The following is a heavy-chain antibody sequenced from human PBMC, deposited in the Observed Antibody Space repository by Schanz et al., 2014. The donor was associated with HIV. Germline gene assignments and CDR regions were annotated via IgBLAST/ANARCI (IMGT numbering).Heavy chain of an antibody. CDR1: GFTLEDYA. CDR2: MSWNRRRI. J-gene: IGHJ6*02. V-gene: IGHV3-9*01. CDR3: AKTSITLGMDV. D-gene: IGHD1-20*01. Sequence: EVQLMESGGGLVQPGRSLRLSCAASGFTLEDYAMHWVRQAPGKGLEWVSGMSWNRRRIGYGDAVKGRFTISRDNANNFVYLEMNGLRVEDTAIYYCAKTSITLGMDVWGQGTTVTVSS.